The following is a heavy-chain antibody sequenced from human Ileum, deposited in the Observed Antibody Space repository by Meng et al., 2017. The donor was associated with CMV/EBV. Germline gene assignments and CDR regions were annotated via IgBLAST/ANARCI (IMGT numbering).Heavy chain of an antibody. CDR1: GSISDSSYY. Sequence: GSISDSSYYWGWIRQPPGKGLDWIASIYYSGSTYYNPSLKSRVTISVETSKNQFSLKLSSVTAADTAVYYCARYHGGNFRERYFDFWGQGTLVTVSS. D-gene: IGHD4-23*01. V-gene: IGHV4-39*01. J-gene: IGHJ4*02. CDR3: ARYHGGNFRERYFDF. CDR2: IYYSGST.